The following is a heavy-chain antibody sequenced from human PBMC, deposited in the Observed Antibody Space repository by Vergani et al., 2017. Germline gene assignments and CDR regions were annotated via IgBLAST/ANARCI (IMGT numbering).Heavy chain of an antibody. V-gene: IGHV3-23*01. CDR2: ISGSGVSA. Sequence: EVQLLESGGGLVQPGGSLRLTCAASEFTFSNYAMHWFRQAPGKGLEWVSGISGSGVSAYYTDSVKGRFTISRDNSKNMLFLQMNNLRTEDTAIYYCAKQYFVSGNYLFDYWGQGTLVTVSS. J-gene: IGHJ4*02. CDR3: AKQYFVSGNYLFDY. CDR1: EFTFSNYA. D-gene: IGHD3-10*01.